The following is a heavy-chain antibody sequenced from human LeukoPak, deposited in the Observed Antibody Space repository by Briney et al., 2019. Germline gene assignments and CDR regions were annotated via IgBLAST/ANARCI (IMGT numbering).Heavy chain of an antibody. Sequence: GESLKISCKGSGYSFTSYWIGWVRQMPGKGLEWMGIIYPGDSDTRYSPSFRGQVTISADKSISTAYLQWSSLKASDTAMYYCAGGYDSSGYYIDYWGQGTLVTVSS. J-gene: IGHJ4*02. CDR3: AGGYDSSGYYIDY. CDR2: IYPGDSDT. D-gene: IGHD3-22*01. V-gene: IGHV5-51*01. CDR1: GYSFTSYW.